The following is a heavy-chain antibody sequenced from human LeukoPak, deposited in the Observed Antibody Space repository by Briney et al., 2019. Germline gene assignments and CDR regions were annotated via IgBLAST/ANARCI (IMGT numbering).Heavy chain of an antibody. CDR3: ARDGGWLRPSDFGD. CDR1: GFTFSSYT. D-gene: IGHD5-12*01. J-gene: IGHJ4*02. V-gene: IGHV3-21*04. Sequence: PGGSLRLSCAASGFTFSSYTINWVRQAPGKGLEWVSSISSSSSYIYYADSMKGRITVSRDNAKNSLYLQMNSLRAEDTAFYYCARDGGWLRPSDFGDWGQGTLVTVSS. CDR2: ISSSSSYI.